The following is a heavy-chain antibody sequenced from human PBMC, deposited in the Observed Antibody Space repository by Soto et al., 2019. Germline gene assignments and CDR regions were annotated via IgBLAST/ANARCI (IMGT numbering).Heavy chain of an antibody. J-gene: IGHJ4*02. CDR3: AKAREVTLVRVPSSY. CDR1: GFTFDGYA. V-gene: IGHV3-23*01. Sequence: GGSLRLSCAASGFTFDGYAMSWVRQAPGKGLQWVSTIGGSGDGTYYADSVKGRFTISRDNSMNTLYLQMNSLRAEDTAVYYCAKAREVTLVRVPSSYWGQGTLVTVSS. D-gene: IGHD3-10*01. CDR2: IGGSGDGT.